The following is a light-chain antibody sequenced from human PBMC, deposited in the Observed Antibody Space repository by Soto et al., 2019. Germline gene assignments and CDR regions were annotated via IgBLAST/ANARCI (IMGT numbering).Light chain of an antibody. J-gene: IGKJ1*01. CDR3: QKYNSATWT. Sequence: DIQMTQSPSSLSASVGDRVTITCRASQGISNYLAWYQQKPGKVPKLLIYAASTLQSGVPSRFSGSGSVTDFTLTISSLQPEDVATYYFQKYNSATWTFGQGTQVEIK. V-gene: IGKV1-27*01. CDR1: QGISNY. CDR2: AAS.